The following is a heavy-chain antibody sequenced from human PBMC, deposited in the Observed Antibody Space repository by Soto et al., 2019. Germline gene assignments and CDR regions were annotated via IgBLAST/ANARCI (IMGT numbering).Heavy chain of an antibody. CDR2: INHSGST. CDR1: GGSFSGYY. CDR3: ARLRMAWFDP. V-gene: IGHV4-34*01. Sequence: SETLSLTCAVYGGSFSGYYWSWIRQPPGKGLEWIGEINHSGSTNYNPSLKSRVTISVDTSKNQFSLKLSSVTAADTAVYYCARLRMAWFDPWGQGTLVTVSS. J-gene: IGHJ5*02. D-gene: IGHD2-15*01.